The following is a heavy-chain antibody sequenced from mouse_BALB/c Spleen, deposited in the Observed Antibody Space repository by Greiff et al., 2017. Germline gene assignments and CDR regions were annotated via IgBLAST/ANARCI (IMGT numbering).Heavy chain of an antibody. Sequence: EVMLVESGGGLVKPGGSLKLSCAASGFTFRSYAMSWVRQTPEKRLEWVATISSGGSYTYYPDSVKGRFTISRDNAKNTLYLQMSSLRSEDTAMYYCARQASTEAMDYWGQGTSVTVSS. CDR1: GFTFRSYA. CDR3: ARQASTEAMDY. J-gene: IGHJ4*01. D-gene: IGHD1-1*01. CDR2: ISSGGSYT. V-gene: IGHV5-9-3*01.